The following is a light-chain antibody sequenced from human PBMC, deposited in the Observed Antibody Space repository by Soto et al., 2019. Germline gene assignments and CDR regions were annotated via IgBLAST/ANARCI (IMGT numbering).Light chain of an antibody. CDR3: QSYDSGLSGSRV. CDR2: GNK. V-gene: IGLV1-40*01. CDR1: SSNIGAGYD. Sequence: QSVLTQPPSVSGAPGQTVTLSCTGSSSNIGAGYDVHWYQQLPGTAPKRLIYGNKNRPSGVPDRFSGSKSGTSASLAITGLQAEDESDYYCQSYDSGLSGSRVFGGGTKVTVL. J-gene: IGLJ3*02.